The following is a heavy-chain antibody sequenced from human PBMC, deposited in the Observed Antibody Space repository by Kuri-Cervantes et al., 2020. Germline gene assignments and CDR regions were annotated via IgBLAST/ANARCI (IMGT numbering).Heavy chain of an antibody. CDR3: AKDQSGVYYYDSSGYLIFDY. D-gene: IGHD3-22*01. V-gene: IGHV3-23*01. Sequence: ETLSHTCAASGFTFSSYAMSWVRQAPGKGLEWVSAISGSGGSTYYADSVKGRFTISRDNSKNTLYLQMNSLRAEDTAVYYCAKDQSGVYYYDSSGYLIFDYWGQGTLVTVSS. CDR1: GFTFSSYA. CDR2: ISGSGGST. J-gene: IGHJ4*02.